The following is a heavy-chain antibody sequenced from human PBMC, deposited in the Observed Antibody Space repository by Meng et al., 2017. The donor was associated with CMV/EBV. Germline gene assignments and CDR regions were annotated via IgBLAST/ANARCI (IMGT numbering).Heavy chain of an antibody. CDR1: GFTFSSYG. D-gene: IGHD1-7*01. Sequence: GESLKISCAASGFTFSSYGMHWVRQAPGKGLEWVAFIRYDGSNKYYADSVKGRFTISRDNSKNTLYLQMNSLRAEDTAVYYCARVGLGNYGYYYGMDVWGQGTTVTVSS. CDR3: ARVGLGNYGYYYGMDV. V-gene: IGHV3-30*02. J-gene: IGHJ6*02. CDR2: IRYDGSNK.